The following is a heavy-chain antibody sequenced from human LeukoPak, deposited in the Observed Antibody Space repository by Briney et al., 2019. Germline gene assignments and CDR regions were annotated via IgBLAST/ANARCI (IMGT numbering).Heavy chain of an antibody. CDR1: GYTFTSYG. CDR2: ISAYNGNT. Sequence: ASVKVSCKASGYTFTSYGISWVRQAPAQGLEWMGWISAYNGNTNYAQTLQGRVTMTTDTSTSTAYMELRSLRSDYTAVYYCARETTFYGSGSYYNDYWGQGTLVTVSS. D-gene: IGHD3-10*01. J-gene: IGHJ4*02. CDR3: ARETTFYGSGSYYNDY. V-gene: IGHV1-18*01.